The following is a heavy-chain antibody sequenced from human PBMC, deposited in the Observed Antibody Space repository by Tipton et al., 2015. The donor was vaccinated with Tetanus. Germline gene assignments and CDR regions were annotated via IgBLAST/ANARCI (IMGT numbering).Heavy chain of an antibody. CDR1: GGSINSYY. D-gene: IGHD7-27*01. Sequence: LRLSCTVSGGSINSYYWSWIRQPPGKGLEWIGYIYYSGSTNCNPSLRSRVTISVDTSKNQFSLKLSSVTAADTAVYYCARIRQVGKPGPFFDYWGQGTLVTVSS. CDR2: IYYSGST. J-gene: IGHJ4*02. V-gene: IGHV4-59*01. CDR3: ARIRQVGKPGPFFDY.